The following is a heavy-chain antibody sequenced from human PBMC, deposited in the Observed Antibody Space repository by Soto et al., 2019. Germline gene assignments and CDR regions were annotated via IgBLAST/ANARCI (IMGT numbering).Heavy chain of an antibody. CDR2: INPNSGGT. CDR1: GYTFTGYY. D-gene: IGHD6-6*01. Sequence: GASVKVSCKASGYTFTGYYMHWVRQAPGQGLEWMGWINPNSGGTNYAQKFQGWVTMTRDTSISTAYMELSRLRSDDTAVYYCARGIAARPDDYYSYYGMDVWGQGTTVTVSS. J-gene: IGHJ6*02. CDR3: ARGIAARPDDYYSYYGMDV. V-gene: IGHV1-2*04.